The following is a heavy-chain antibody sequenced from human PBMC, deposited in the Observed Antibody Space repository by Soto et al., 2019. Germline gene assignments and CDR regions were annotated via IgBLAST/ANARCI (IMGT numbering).Heavy chain of an antibody. J-gene: IGHJ6*02. CDR2: TYYRSKWYN. D-gene: IGHD6-6*01. Sequence: SQTLSLTCAISGDSVSSNSAAWNWIRQSPSRGLEWLGRTYYRSKWYNDYAVSVKSRITINPDTSKNQFYLQMNSVTPEDTAVYSCARGLIAARPSYYYYGMDVWGQGTTVTVSS. V-gene: IGHV6-1*01. CDR3: ARGLIAARPSYYYYGMDV. CDR1: GDSVSSNSAA.